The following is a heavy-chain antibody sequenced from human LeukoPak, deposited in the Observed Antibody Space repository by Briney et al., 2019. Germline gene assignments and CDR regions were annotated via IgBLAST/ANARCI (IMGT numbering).Heavy chain of an antibody. V-gene: IGHV3-21*01. J-gene: IGHJ2*01. D-gene: IGHD5-12*01. CDR3: ARDLGSLRSSYWYFDL. Sequence: GGSLRLSCAASGFIFSTYAMTWVRQAPGKGLEWVSSISSSSSYIYYADSVKGRFTISRDNAKNSLYLQMNSLRAEDTAVYYCARDLGSLRSSYWYFDLWGRGTLVTVSS. CDR1: GFIFSTYA. CDR2: ISSSSSYI.